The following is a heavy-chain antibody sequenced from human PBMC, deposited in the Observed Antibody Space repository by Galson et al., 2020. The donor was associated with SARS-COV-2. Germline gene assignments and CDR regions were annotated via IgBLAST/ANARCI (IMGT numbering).Heavy chain of an antibody. CDR1: GFTYSNYP. CDR3: AKVGGTVAGDSNWFDT. CDR2: IRGSGRSI. J-gene: IGHJ5*01. Sequence: TGGSLRLPCAASGFTYSNYPMSWVPPAPGKGLELVSAIRGSGRSIVEPDPVKGRFTVSRDNGKDTLYVQMNNLSVDDTAVYYCAKVGGTVAGDSNWFDTWGHGTLVTVSS. V-gene: IGHV3-23*01. D-gene: IGHD6-13*01.